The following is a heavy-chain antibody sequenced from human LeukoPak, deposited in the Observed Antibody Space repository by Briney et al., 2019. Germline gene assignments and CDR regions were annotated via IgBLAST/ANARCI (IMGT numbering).Heavy chain of an antibody. V-gene: IGHV4-34*01. J-gene: IGHJ5*02. D-gene: IGHD3-22*01. CDR2: INHSGST. CDR1: GGSFSGYY. Sequence: SETLSLTCAVYGGSFSGYYWSWIRQPPGKGLEWIGEINHSGSTNYNPSLKSRVTISVDTSKNQFSLKLSSVTAADTAVYYCARGLRYYDSSGYYYQGYNWFDPWGQGTLVTVSS. CDR3: ARGLRYYDSSGYYYQGYNWFDP.